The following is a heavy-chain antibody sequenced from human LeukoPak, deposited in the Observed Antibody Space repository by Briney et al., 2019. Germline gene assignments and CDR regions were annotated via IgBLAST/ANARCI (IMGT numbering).Heavy chain of an antibody. CDR2: ISSFSGTI. J-gene: IGHJ4*02. CDR3: ARDQGGVGY. V-gene: IGHV3-48*01. CDR1: GFTFSSYG. Sequence: GGSLRLSCAASGFTFSSYGMHWVRQAPGKGLEWVSYISSFSGTINYADSVKGRFTISRDNAKNSLYLQMNSLRAEDTAVYHCARDQGGVGYWGQGTLVTVSS. D-gene: IGHD3-16*01.